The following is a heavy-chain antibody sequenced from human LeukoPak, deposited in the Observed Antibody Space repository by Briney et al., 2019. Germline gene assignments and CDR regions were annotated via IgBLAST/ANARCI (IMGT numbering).Heavy chain of an antibody. CDR3: AREVHDSSGYYRGDAFDI. CDR2: IIPILGIA. D-gene: IGHD3-22*01. V-gene: IGHV1-69*04. CDR1: GGTFSSYA. Sequence: SVKVSCKASGGTFSSYAISWVRQAPGQGLEWMGRIIPILGIANYAQKFQGRVTITADKSTSTAYMELSSLRSEDTAVYYCAREVHDSSGYYRGDAFDIWGQGTVVTVSS. J-gene: IGHJ3*02.